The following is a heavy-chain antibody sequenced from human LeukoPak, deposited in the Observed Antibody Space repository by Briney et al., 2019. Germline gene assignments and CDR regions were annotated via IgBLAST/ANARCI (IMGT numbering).Heavy chain of an antibody. Sequence: PSETLSLTCTVSGGSISSGGYWGWIRQHPGKGLEWIGYIYYTGTTYYNPSLKSRVSILVDMSQNQFSLNLNFVTAADTAVYFCAGIVLKEAPQFDFWGQGTLVTVSS. J-gene: IGHJ4*02. V-gene: IGHV4-31*03. CDR2: IYYTGTT. CDR3: AGIVLKEAPQFDF. CDR1: GGSISSGGY. D-gene: IGHD2-8*02.